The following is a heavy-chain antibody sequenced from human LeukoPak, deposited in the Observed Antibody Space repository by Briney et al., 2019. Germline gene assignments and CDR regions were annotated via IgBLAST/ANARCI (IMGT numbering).Heavy chain of an antibody. V-gene: IGHV3-30*04. CDR1: GFTFSSYA. J-gene: IGHJ4*02. CDR2: ISYDGSNK. CDR3: ARTYYYDSSGYYPFDY. D-gene: IGHD3-22*01. Sequence: GGSLRLSCAASGFTFSSYAMHWVRQAPGKGLEWVAVISYDGSNKYYADSVKGRFTISRDNAKNTLYLQMNSLRAEDTAVYYCARTYYYDSSGYYPFDYWGQGTLATVSS.